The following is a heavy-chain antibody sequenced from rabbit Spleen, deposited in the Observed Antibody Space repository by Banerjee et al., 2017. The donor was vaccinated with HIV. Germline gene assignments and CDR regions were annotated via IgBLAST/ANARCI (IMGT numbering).Heavy chain of an antibody. J-gene: IGHJ6*01. CDR1: GFSFSYRQV. D-gene: IGHD8-1*01. V-gene: IGHV1S45*01. Sequence: QEQLMESGGGLVKPEGSLTLTCTASGFSFSYRQVMCWVRQAPGKGLEWIACIYAGSSGTTYYANWAKGRFTISRTSSTTVTLQMTSLTAADTATYFCARDTGSSFSTYGMDLWGPGTLVTVS. CDR3: ARDTGSSFSTYGMDL. CDR2: IYAGSSGTT.